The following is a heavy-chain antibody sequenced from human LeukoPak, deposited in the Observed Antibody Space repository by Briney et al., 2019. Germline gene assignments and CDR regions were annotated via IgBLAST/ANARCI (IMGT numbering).Heavy chain of an antibody. CDR3: ARAEGYYGSGTFDY. CDR2: IIPILGIA. CDR1: GGTFSSYA. J-gene: IGHJ4*02. D-gene: IGHD3-10*01. Sequence: GASVKVSCKASGGTFSSYAISWVRQAPGQGLEWMGRIIPILGIANYAQKFQGRITITADKSTSTAYMGLSSLRSEDTAVYYCARAEGYYGSGTFDYWGQGTLVTASS. V-gene: IGHV1-69*04.